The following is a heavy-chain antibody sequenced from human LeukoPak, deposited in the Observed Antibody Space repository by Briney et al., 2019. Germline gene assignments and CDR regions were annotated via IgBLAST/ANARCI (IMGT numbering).Heavy chain of an antibody. D-gene: IGHD3-3*01. J-gene: IGHJ5*02. CDR2: INPSGGST. CDR3: AATIFGVVILSDYMRFDP. V-gene: IGHV1-46*01. CDR1: GYTFTSYY. Sequence: ASVKVSCKASGYTFTSYYMHWVRQAPGQGLEWMGIINPSGGSTSYAQKFQGRVTMTRDTSTSTVYMELSSLRSEDTAVYYCAATIFGVVILSDYMRFDPWGQGTLVTVSS.